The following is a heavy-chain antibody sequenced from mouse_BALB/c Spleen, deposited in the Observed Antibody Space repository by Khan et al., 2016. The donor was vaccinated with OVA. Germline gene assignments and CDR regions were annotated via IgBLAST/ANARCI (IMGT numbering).Heavy chain of an antibody. V-gene: IGHV3-2*02. CDR2: ISYSGST. CDR3: ARDGSQYNYAMDD. CDR1: GYSITSVYV. J-gene: IGHJ4*01. Sequence: EVQLQESGPGLVQPSQSLYLTCTVTGYSITSVYVWNWIRQFPGNTLEWMDYISYSGSTSYNPSLKSRISIYRDTSNNQLFLQLKSVTTEDTATYYCARDGSQYNYAMDDWGQGTAVTVSS. D-gene: IGHD2-3*01.